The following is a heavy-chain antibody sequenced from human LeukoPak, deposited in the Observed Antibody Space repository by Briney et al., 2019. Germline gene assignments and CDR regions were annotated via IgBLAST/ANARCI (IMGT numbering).Heavy chain of an antibody. CDR1: GGTFSSYA. Sequence: SVKVSCKASGGTFSSYAISWVRQAPGQGLEWMGWINPNSGGTNYAQKFQGRVTMTRDTSISTAYMELSRLRSDDTAVYYCARDLGIWYWGQGTLVTVSS. J-gene: IGHJ4*02. D-gene: IGHD7-27*01. CDR2: INPNSGGT. CDR3: ARDLGIWY. V-gene: IGHV1-2*02.